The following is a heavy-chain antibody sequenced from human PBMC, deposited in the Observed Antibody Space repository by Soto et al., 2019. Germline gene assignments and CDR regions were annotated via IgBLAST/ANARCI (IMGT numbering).Heavy chain of an antibody. CDR2: IIPILGIG. CDR3: ASSLRPPDLDY. V-gene: IGHV1-69*02. J-gene: IGHJ4*02. Sequence: QVQLVQSGAEVKKPGSSVKVSCKASGGTFSSYTISWVRQAPGQGLEWMGRIIPILGIGNYAQKFQGRVTITANKSTSTAYMELSSLRSEDTAVYYCASSLRPPDLDYLGQGTLVTVSS. CDR1: GGTFSSYT.